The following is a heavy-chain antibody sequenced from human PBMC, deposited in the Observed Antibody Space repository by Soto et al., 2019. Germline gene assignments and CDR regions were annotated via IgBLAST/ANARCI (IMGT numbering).Heavy chain of an antibody. J-gene: IGHJ6*02. Sequence: ASMKVSFTASGFTFTNYGISWVRQAPGQRLEWMGWISAYNGNTNYAQKLQGRVTMTTDTSTSTAYMELRSLRSDDTAVYYCARDKGYNWNYVDYYYYGMDVWGQGTTVTVSS. V-gene: IGHV1-18*01. CDR3: ARDKGYNWNYVDYYYYGMDV. D-gene: IGHD1-7*01. CDR2: ISAYNGNT. CDR1: GFTFTNYG.